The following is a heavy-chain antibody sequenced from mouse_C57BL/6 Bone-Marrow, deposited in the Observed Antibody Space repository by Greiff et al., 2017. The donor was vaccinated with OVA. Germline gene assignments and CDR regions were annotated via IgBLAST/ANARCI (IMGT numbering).Heavy chain of an antibody. Sequence: VQLQQPGAELARPGASVKLSCKASGYTFTSYGISWVKQRTGQGLEWIGEIYPRSGNTYYNEKFKGKATLTADKSSSTAYMELRSLTSEDSAVYFCARSAYYSNAYWGQGTLVTVSA. J-gene: IGHJ3*01. CDR1: GYTFTSYG. V-gene: IGHV1-81*01. CDR3: ARSAYYSNAY. CDR2: IYPRSGNT. D-gene: IGHD2-5*01.